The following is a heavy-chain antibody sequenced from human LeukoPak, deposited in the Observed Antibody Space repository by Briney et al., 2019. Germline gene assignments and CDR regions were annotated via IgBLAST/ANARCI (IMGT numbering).Heavy chain of an antibody. D-gene: IGHD3-16*01. CDR1: EFTFRNHW. V-gene: IGHV3-7*01. CDR3: ARGAGRGGSDY. J-gene: IGHJ4*02. CDR2: ISLDGSEK. Sequence: PGGSLRLSCAASEFTFRNHWMSWVRQAPGKGREGVAYISLDGSEKSYVDSVKGRFTISRDNDKNSLYLQMNSLRAEDTAVYYCARGAGRGGSDYWGQGTLVTVSS.